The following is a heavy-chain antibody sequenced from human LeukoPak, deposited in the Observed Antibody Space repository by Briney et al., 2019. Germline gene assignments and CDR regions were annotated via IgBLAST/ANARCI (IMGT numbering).Heavy chain of an antibody. CDR1: GFTFRTYA. J-gene: IGHJ4*02. CDR3: AKNLSVTFFNY. V-gene: IGHV3-23*01. Sequence: PGGSLRLSCAASGFTFRTYAMSWVRQAPGKGLQWVSAIGGSGYSTYYADSVRGRFTISRDNSKNTLYLQMHSLRAEDSAVYYCAKNLSVTFFNYGGQGTLVTVSS. D-gene: IGHD4-17*01. CDR2: IGGSGYST.